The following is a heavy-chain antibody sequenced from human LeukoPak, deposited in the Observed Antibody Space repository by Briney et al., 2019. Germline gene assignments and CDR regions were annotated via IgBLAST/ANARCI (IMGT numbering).Heavy chain of an antibody. V-gene: IGHV2-5*01. Sequence: SGPTLVNPTQTPTLTCTFSGFSLSTSGVGVGWIRQPPGKALEWLALIYWNDDKRYSPSLKSRLTITKDTSKNQVVLTMTNMDPVDTATYYCALTRWLQLRGYFDYWGQGTLVTVSS. J-gene: IGHJ4*02. CDR3: ALTRWLQLRGYFDY. CDR2: IYWNDDK. CDR1: GFSLSTSGVG. D-gene: IGHD5-12*01.